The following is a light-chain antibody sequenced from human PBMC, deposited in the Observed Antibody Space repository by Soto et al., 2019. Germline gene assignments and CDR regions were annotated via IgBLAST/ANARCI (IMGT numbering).Light chain of an antibody. V-gene: IGLV1-44*01. CDR2: SNN. Sequence: QSVLTQPPSASGTPGQRVTISCSGSSSNIGRNTVNWYQHLPGTAPKLLIYSNNQRPSGVPDRFSGSKSGTSASLAISGLQSEDEADYYCAGWDDSLNGYVFGTGTKATVL. CDR1: SSNIGRNT. CDR3: AGWDDSLNGYV. J-gene: IGLJ1*01.